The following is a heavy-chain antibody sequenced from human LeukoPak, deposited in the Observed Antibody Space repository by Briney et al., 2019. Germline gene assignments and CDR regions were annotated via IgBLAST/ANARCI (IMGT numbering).Heavy chain of an antibody. Sequence: PGGSLRLSCAASGFTFSGSAIHWVRQASGKGLEWVGRIRDKTNNYATAYAASVKGRFTISRDDSKNTAYLQMNSLKTEDTAIYYCTGLVTDAHFDYWGQGTLVTVSS. J-gene: IGHJ4*02. CDR1: GFTFSGSA. V-gene: IGHV3-73*01. CDR2: IRDKTNNYAT. CDR3: TGLVTDAHFDY. D-gene: IGHD3-16*02.